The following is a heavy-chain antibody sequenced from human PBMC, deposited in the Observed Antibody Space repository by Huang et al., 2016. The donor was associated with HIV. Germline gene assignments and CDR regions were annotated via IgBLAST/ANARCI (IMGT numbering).Heavy chain of an antibody. CDR2: IGVGRDKT. CDR3: AADPGASGSYYNGRYHYYGMDV. V-gene: IGHV1-58*01. D-gene: IGHD3-10*01. Sequence: QMQLVQSGPEGKKPGTSVKVSCRTSGCTFPASAGRWVRQRGGQRLEWIGWIGVGRDKTDYARSFQDRVTITTDKSTDTAYMELRSLRSEDTAVYYCAADPGASGSYYNGRYHYYGMDVWGQGTTVTVSS. CDR1: GCTFPASA. J-gene: IGHJ6*02.